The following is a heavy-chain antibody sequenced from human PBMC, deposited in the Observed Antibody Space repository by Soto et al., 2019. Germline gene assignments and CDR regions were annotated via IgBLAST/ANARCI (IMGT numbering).Heavy chain of an antibody. CDR3: ARGRLLPAVNFDY. Sequence: PSETLSLTCNVSGGSISSYYWSWIRQPPGKGLEWIGYVYYSGSTNYNPSLKSRVTISVDTSKNQFSLKLNSVTAADTAVYYCARGRLLPAVNFDYWGQGTLVTVSS. J-gene: IGHJ4*02. CDR2: VYYSGST. V-gene: IGHV4-59*01. CDR1: GGSISSYY. D-gene: IGHD2-2*01.